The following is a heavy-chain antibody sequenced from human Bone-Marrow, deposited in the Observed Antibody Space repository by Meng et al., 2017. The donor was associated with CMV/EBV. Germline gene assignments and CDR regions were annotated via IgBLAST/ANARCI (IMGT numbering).Heavy chain of an antibody. V-gene: IGHV1-46*01. CDR3: ARAPPWSYGSGTLDY. CDR2: INPSGGST. D-gene: IGHD3-10*01. Sequence: ASAMVSCKASGYTFTSYYMHWVRQAPGQGLEWMGIINPSGGSTSYAQKFQGRVTMTRDTSTSTVYMELSSLRSEDTAVYYCARAPPWSYGSGTLDYWGQGTLVTVSS. J-gene: IGHJ4*02. CDR1: GYTFTSYY.